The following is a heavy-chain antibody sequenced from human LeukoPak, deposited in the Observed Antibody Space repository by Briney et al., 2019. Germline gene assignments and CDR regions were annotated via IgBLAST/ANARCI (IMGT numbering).Heavy chain of an antibody. D-gene: IGHD3-22*01. Sequence: GSLRLSCAASGFTFSNAWMSWVRQAPGKGLEWVGRIKSKTDGGTTDYAAPVKGRFTISRDDSKNTLYLQMNSLKTEDTAVYYCTREPQWLGIGEAFDIWGQGTMVTVSS. V-gene: IGHV3-15*01. CDR3: TREPQWLGIGEAFDI. CDR1: GFTFSNAW. CDR2: IKSKTDGGTT. J-gene: IGHJ3*02.